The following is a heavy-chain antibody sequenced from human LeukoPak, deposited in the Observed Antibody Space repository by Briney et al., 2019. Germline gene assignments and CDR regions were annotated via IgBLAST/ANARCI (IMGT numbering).Heavy chain of an antibody. Sequence: ASVKVSCKASGYTFSGYYMHWVRQAPGQGLEWMGWINPNSGGTNYAQKFQGRVTMTRDTSISTAYMELNRLKSDDTAMYYCARGRGGCGGSNWFDPWGQGTLVTVSS. CDR2: INPNSGGT. J-gene: IGHJ5*02. V-gene: IGHV1-2*02. D-gene: IGHD6-19*01. CDR1: GYTFSGYY. CDR3: ARGRGGCGGSNWFDP.